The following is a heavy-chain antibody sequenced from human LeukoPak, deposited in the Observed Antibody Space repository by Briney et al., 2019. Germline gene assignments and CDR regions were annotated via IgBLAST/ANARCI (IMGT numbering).Heavy chain of an antibody. D-gene: IGHD3-10*02. CDR3: ARSTGSTMFIDY. V-gene: IGHV4-59*01. CDR1: GGSISPYC. CDR2: IYYSGNT. Sequence: SETLSLTCTVSGGSISPYCWSWIRQPPGKGLEWLGYIYYSGNTDYNPSLKSRVAISVDTSKNQFSLKLSSVTAADTAVYYCARSTGSTMFIDYWGQGTLVTVSS. J-gene: IGHJ4*02.